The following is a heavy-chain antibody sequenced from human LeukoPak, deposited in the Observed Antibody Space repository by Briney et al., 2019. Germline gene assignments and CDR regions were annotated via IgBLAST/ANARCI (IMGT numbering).Heavy chain of an antibody. CDR2: INPNSGGT. Sequence: ASVKVSCKASGYTFTGYYMHWVRQAPGQGLEWMGWINPNSGGTNYAQKFQGRVTMTRDTSISTAFMDLSRLRSDDTAVYYCARSCQLCDYYYYYMDVWGKGTTVTVSS. J-gene: IGHJ6*03. CDR3: ARSCQLCDYYYYYMDV. CDR1: GYTFTGYY. D-gene: IGHD2-21*01. V-gene: IGHV1-2*02.